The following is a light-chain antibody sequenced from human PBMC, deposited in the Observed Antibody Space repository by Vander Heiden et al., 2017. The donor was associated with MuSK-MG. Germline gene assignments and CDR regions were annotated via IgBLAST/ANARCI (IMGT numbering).Light chain of an antibody. Sequence: QSVLTQPPSVSEAPRQRVTISCSGSSSNIGNNAVNWYQQLPGKAPKLLIYYDDLLPSGVSDRFSGSKSGTSASLAIRGLQSEDEADYYCAAWDDSLNHVVFGGGTKLTVL. CDR1: SSNIGNNA. V-gene: IGLV1-36*01. CDR2: YDD. CDR3: AAWDDSLNHVV. J-gene: IGLJ2*01.